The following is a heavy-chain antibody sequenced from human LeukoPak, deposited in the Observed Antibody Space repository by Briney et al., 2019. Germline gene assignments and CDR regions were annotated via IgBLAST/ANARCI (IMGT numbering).Heavy chain of an antibody. CDR1: GFTFSNAW. J-gene: IGHJ4*02. CDR2: IYSGGST. Sequence: GGSLRLSCAASGFTFSNAWMSWVRQAPGKGLEWVSVIYSGGSTYYADSVKGRFTISRDNSKNTLYLQMHSLSDEDTAVYYCASVGATYYDILTGHFDYWGQGTLVTVSS. D-gene: IGHD3-9*01. CDR3: ASVGATYYDILTGHFDY. V-gene: IGHV3-66*01.